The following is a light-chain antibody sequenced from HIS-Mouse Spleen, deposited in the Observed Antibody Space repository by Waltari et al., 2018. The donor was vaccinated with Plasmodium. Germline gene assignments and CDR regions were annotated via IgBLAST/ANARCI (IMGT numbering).Light chain of an antibody. J-gene: IGKJ1*01. V-gene: IGKV1-39*01. CDR1: QSISSY. Sequence: DIQMTQSPSSLSASVADRVTITCRASQSISSYLNWYQQKPGKAPKLLIYAASSLQSGVPSRFSGSGSGTDFTLTISSLQPEDFATYYCQQNYNTWTFGQGTKVEIK. CDR2: AAS. CDR3: QQNYNTWT.